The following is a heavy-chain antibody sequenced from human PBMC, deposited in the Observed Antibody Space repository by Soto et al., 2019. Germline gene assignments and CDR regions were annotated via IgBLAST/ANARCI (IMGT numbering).Heavy chain of an antibody. CDR1: GDSVSSNSAA. D-gene: IGHD6-13*01. CDR2: TYYRSKWYN. V-gene: IGHV6-1*01. Sequence: QVQLQQSGPGLVKPSQSLSLTCDISGDSVSSNSAAWNWIRQSPSRGLEWLGRTYYRSKWYNDYAVYVKRRISIKPDTSNSHFSLQLNSVTPEDTAVYYCERGGPTPPYTSSFSFDSWGQGSLVTVSS. CDR3: ERGGPTPPYTSSFSFDS. J-gene: IGHJ4*02.